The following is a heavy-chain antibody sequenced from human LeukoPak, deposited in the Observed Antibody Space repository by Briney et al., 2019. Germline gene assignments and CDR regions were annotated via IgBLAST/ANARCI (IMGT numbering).Heavy chain of an antibody. Sequence: PGGSLRLSCAASGFTFDDYAMHWVRQVPGKGLEWVSGISWNGVNIGYADPVKGRFTISRDNAKNSLYLQMNNLKAEDTAVYYCARGDLESTVTTFGYWGQGTLVTVSS. CDR1: GFTFDDYA. D-gene: IGHD4-17*01. V-gene: IGHV3-9*01. J-gene: IGHJ4*02. CDR3: ARGDLESTVTTFGY. CDR2: ISWNGVNI.